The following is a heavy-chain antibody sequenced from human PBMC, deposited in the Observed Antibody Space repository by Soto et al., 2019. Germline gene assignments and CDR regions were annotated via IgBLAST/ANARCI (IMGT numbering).Heavy chain of an antibody. Sequence: QVQLVQSGAEVKKPGSSVKVSCKASGGTFSSYAISWVRQAPGQGLEWMGGIIPIFGSANYAQKFQGRVTITADESTSTAYMELSSLRSEDTAVYYCARVRIAARAYYYYGMDVWGQGTTVTVSS. CDR2: IIPIFGSA. V-gene: IGHV1-69*01. CDR1: GGTFSSYA. D-gene: IGHD6-6*01. CDR3: ARVRIAARAYYYYGMDV. J-gene: IGHJ6*02.